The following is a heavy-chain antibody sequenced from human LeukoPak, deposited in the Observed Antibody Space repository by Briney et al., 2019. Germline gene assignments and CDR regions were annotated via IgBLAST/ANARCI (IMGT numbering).Heavy chain of an antibody. CDR2: ISYDGSNK. J-gene: IGHJ4*02. D-gene: IGHD2-2*01. CDR3: AKDAKVLVVVPAAVDY. CDR1: GFTFSSYG. V-gene: IGHV3-30*18. Sequence: PGRSLRLSCAASGFTFSSYGMHWVRQAPGKGLEWVAVISYDGSNKYYADSVKGRFTISRDNSKNTLYLLMNSLRAEDTAVYYCAKDAKVLVVVPAAVDYWGQGTLVTVSS.